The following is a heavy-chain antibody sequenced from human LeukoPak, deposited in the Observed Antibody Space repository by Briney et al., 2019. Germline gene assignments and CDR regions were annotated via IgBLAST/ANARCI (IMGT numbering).Heavy chain of an antibody. D-gene: IGHD5-18*01. V-gene: IGHV1-69*13. Sequence: SVKVSCKASGGTFSSYAFNWVRQAPGQGLEWMGGITPIFGTTGYAEKFQGRVTVTADASTYTAFMELSGLRSEDPAVYFCAYGYSYIAFWGQGTLVTVSS. J-gene: IGHJ4*02. CDR3: AYGYSYIAF. CDR1: GGTFSSYA. CDR2: ITPIFGTT.